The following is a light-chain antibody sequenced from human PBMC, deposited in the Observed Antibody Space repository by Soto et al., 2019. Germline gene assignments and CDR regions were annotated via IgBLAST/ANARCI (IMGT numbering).Light chain of an antibody. CDR1: SSNVGSYKL. CDR2: EVN. CDR3: SSYTSTNTPYV. Sequence: QSVLTQPASVSGSPGQSITISCTGTSSNVGSYKLVSWYQQHPGKAPKLMIFEVNKRPSGVSNRFSGSKSGNTASLTISGLQADDEATYYCSSYTSTNTPYVFGTGTKVTVL. V-gene: IGLV2-23*02. J-gene: IGLJ1*01.